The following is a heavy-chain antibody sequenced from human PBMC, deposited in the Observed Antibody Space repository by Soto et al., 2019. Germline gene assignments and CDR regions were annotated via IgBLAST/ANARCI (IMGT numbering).Heavy chain of an antibody. CDR3: ARDYVTIFGVVIPFDY. Sequence: ASVKVSCKASGYTFTSYAMHWVRQAPGQRLEWMGWINAGNGNTKYSQKFQGRVTITRDTSASTAYMELSSLRSEDTAVYYCARDYVTIFGVVIPFDYWGQGNLVTVSS. D-gene: IGHD3-3*01. CDR1: GYTFTSYA. V-gene: IGHV1-3*01. J-gene: IGHJ4*02. CDR2: INAGNGNT.